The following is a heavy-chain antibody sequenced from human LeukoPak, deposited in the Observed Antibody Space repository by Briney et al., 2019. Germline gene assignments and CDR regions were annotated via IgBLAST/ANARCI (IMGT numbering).Heavy chain of an antibody. CDR3: ARTRAAAGTRYYYYGMDV. D-gene: IGHD6-13*01. J-gene: IGHJ6*02. CDR2: ISAYNGNT. Sequence: ASVKVSCKASGYTFTSYGISWVRQAPGQGLEWMGWISAYNGNTNYAQKLQGRVTMTTDTSTSTAYMELRSLRSDDTAVYYCARTRAAAGTRYYYYGMDVWGQGTTVTVSS. V-gene: IGHV1-18*01. CDR1: GYTFTSYG.